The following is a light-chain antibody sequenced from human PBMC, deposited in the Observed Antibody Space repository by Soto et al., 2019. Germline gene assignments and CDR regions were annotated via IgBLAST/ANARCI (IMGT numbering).Light chain of an antibody. Sequence: QSALTQPPSASGSPGQSVTISCTGTSSDVGGYNYVSWYQQHPGKAPQLVIYGVNKRASGVPDRFSGSKSGNTASLTVSGLQAEDEAVYYCSSYAGSNILYVFGPGTKVTVL. V-gene: IGLV2-8*01. J-gene: IGLJ1*01. CDR1: SSDVGGYNY. CDR3: SSYAGSNILYV. CDR2: GVN.